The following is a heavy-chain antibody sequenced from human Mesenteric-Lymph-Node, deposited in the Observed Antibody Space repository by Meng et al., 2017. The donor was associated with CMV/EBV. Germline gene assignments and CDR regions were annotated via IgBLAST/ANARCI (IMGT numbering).Heavy chain of an antibody. CDR2: ISHSGRA. CDR3: ATGPEERNGDDY. D-gene: IGHD1-1*01. CDR1: GQSLSGYH. Sequence: LTCAVYGQSLSGYHGAWIRQPPGKGLEWIGEISHSGRANYNPSLKSRITISADMSKNQFSLRLTSVTAADTAFYYCATGPEERNGDDYWGQGVLVTVSS. V-gene: IGHV4-34*01. J-gene: IGHJ4*02.